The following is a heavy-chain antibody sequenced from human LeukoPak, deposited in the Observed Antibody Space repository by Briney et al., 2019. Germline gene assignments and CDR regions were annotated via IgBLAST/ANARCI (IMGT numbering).Heavy chain of an antibody. J-gene: IGHJ4*02. CDR3: AKNIAARPEFDY. D-gene: IGHD6-6*01. CDR2: ISSSGSSI. V-gene: IGHV3-11*01. Sequence: PGGSLRPSCAASGFTFSDYYMSWLPQAPGKGLEWGSYISSSGSSIYYADSVKGRFTISRDNAKNSLYLQMNSLRAEDTAVYYCAKNIAARPEFDYWGQGTLVTVSS. CDR1: GFTFSDYY.